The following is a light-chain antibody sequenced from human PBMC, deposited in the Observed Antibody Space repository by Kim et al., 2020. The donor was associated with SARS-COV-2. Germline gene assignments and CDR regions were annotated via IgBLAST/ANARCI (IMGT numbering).Light chain of an antibody. V-gene: IGKV3-20*01. CDR1: QSIDSSF. CDR2: DSS. CDR3: QYFGGSSYT. Sequence: VLTQSPDTLSLSPGDRATLSCRASQSIDSSFLAWYQQKPGQAPTLLIYDSSTTATGIPDRFTGSGSKTDFTLTISRLEPEDFALYFCQYFGGSSYTFGQGTKLEI. J-gene: IGKJ2*01.